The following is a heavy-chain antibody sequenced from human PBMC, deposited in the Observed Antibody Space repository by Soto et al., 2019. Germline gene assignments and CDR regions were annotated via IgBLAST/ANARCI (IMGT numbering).Heavy chain of an antibody. CDR1: GGSFSGYY. D-gene: IGHD3-3*01. CDR2: INHSGST. V-gene: IGHV4-34*01. Sequence: SETLSLTCAVYGGSFSGYYWSWIRQPPGKGLEWIGEINHSGSTNYNPSLKSRVTISVDTSKNQFSLKLSSVTAADTAVYYCARGYYDFWSGPIGYWGQGTLVTVSS. CDR3: ARGYYDFWSGPIGY. J-gene: IGHJ4*02.